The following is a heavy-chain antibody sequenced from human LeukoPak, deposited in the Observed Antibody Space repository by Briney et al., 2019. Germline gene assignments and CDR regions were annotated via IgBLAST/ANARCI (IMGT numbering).Heavy chain of an antibody. Sequence: GASVKVSCKASGYTFTGYHMHWVRQAPGQGLEWLGWMSPNGGDTGYAQKFQGRVTMTSDSSISTAYMELSSLRSEDTAIYYCVRTPPNWGFDYWGQGTLVTVSS. J-gene: IGHJ4*02. CDR1: GYTFTGYH. D-gene: IGHD7-27*01. CDR3: VRTPPNWGFDY. CDR2: MSPNGGDT. V-gene: IGHV1-8*02.